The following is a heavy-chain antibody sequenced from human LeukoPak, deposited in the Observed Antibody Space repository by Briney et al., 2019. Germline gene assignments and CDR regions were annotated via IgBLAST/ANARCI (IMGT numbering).Heavy chain of an antibody. V-gene: IGHV3-23*01. J-gene: IGHJ4*02. Sequence: GGSLRLSCAASGFTFSSYWMHWVRQAPGKGLVWVSGISGSGTSTYYADSVKGRFTISRDNSKNTLYLQMNSLRAEDTAVYYCASRNYYDSSGYYYYYFDYWGQGILVTVSS. CDR1: GFTFSSYW. CDR3: ASRNYYDSSGYYYYYFDY. CDR2: ISGSGTST. D-gene: IGHD3-22*01.